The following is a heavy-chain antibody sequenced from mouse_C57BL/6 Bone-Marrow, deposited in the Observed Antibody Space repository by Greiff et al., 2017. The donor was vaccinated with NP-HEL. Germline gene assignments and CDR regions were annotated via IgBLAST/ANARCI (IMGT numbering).Heavy chain of an antibody. CDR1: GYTFTSYW. V-gene: IGHV1-72*01. J-gene: IGHJ4*01. D-gene: IGHD2-3*01. CDR3: ARDDGYYLYYAMDY. CDR2: IDPNSGGT. Sequence: QVQLKQPGAELVKPGASVKLSCKASGYTFTSYWMHWVKQRPGRGLEWIGRIDPNSGGTKYNEKFKSKATLTVDKPSSTAYMQLSSLTSEDSAVYYCARDDGYYLYYAMDYWGQGTSVTVSS.